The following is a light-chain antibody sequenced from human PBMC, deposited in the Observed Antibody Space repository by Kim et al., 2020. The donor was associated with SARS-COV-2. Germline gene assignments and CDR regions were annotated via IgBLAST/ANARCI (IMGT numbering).Light chain of an antibody. CDR2: GKN. Sequence: SSELTQDHAVSVALGQTVRFTCQGDSLRTYYASWYQQNPGQAPILVIYGKNNRPSGIPDRFSGSSSGNTASLTVTGAQAVDEADYYCNSRDNSGDHVVFGGGTQLTVL. V-gene: IGLV3-19*01. CDR1: SLRTYY. J-gene: IGLJ2*01. CDR3: NSRDNSGDHVV.